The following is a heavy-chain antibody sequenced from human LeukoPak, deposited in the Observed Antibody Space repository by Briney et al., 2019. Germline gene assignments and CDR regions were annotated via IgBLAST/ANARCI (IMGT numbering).Heavy chain of an antibody. CDR1: GGSISSSNG. J-gene: IGHJ4*02. CDR3: ATSPVLAAAGTNY. Sequence: SGTLSLTCAVSGGSISSSNGWSWVGQRPGTGLEWIGEIYHSGSTNYNPSLKSRVTISVDKSKNQFSLKLSSVTAADTAVYYCATSPVLAAAGTNYWGQGTLVTVSS. CDR2: IYHSGST. V-gene: IGHV4-4*02. D-gene: IGHD6-13*01.